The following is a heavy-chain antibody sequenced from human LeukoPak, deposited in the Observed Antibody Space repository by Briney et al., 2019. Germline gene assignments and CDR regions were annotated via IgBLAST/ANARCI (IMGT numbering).Heavy chain of an antibody. J-gene: IGHJ4*02. CDR3: AKDRGRYYDSSGYYWGYYFDS. CDR1: GFTFSNYA. V-gene: IGHV3-23*01. CDR2: ISGSGGST. D-gene: IGHD3-22*01. Sequence: GGSLRLSCAASGFTFSNYAVNWVRQAPGKGLEWVSTISGSGGSTYYADSVKGRFTISRDNPKDTLYLQMSSLRAEDTAVYYCAKDRGRYYDSSGYYWGYYFDSWGQGILVTVST.